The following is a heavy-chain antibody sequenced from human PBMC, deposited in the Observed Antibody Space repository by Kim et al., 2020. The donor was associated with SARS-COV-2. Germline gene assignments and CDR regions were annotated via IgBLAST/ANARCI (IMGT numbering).Heavy chain of an antibody. V-gene: IGHV4-61*01. CDR2: IYYSGST. J-gene: IGHJ4*02. CDR3: ARGDRYYYGSGSYFVD. CDR1: GGSVSSGSYY. D-gene: IGHD3-10*01. Sequence: SETLSLTCTVSGGSVSSGSYYWSWIRQPPGKGLEWIGYIYYSGSTNYNPSLKSRVTISVDTSKNQFSLKLSSVTAADTAVYYCARGDRYYYGSGSYFVDWGQGTLVTVSS.